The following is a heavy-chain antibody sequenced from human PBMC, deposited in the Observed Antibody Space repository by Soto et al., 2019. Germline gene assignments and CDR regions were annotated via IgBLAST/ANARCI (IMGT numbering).Heavy chain of an antibody. CDR1: GITFYSFS. Sequence: GGSLRLSCVASGITFYSFSVNWVRQAPGKGLEWVSSISNSGTKKNYADSVKGRFTISRDTANNSVFLQMNNLRGEDTAVYYCARDEGYGMDVWGQGTTVTVSS. CDR2: ISNSGTKK. CDR3: ARDEGYGMDV. J-gene: IGHJ6*02. V-gene: IGHV3-21*01.